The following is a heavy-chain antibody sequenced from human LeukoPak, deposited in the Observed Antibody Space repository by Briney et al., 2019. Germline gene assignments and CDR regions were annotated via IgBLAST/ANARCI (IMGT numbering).Heavy chain of an antibody. CDR2: INPNSGAT. V-gene: IGHV1-2*06. Sequence: ASVKVSCKASGYTFTGYYMHWVRQAPGQGLEWMGRINPNSGATNYAQKFQVRVTMTRDTYISTADMDLSRLRADDTAVYDCARPRYGSSGYRGYYFDYWGQGTLVTVSS. CDR3: ARPRYGSSGYRGYYFDY. CDR1: GYTFTGYY. J-gene: IGHJ4*02. D-gene: IGHD3-22*01.